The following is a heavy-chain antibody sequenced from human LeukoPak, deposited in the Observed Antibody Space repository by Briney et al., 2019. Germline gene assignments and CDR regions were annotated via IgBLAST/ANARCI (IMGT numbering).Heavy chain of an antibody. Sequence: SVKVSCKASGYTFTSYGISWVRQAPGQGLEWMGGIIPIFGTANYAQKFQGRVTITADESTSTAYMELSSLRSEDTAVYYCARTPSLYYDSSGYYDPNFDYWGQGTLVTVSS. D-gene: IGHD3-22*01. CDR3: ARTPSLYYDSSGYYDPNFDY. CDR1: GYTFTSYG. V-gene: IGHV1-69*13. CDR2: IIPIFGTA. J-gene: IGHJ4*02.